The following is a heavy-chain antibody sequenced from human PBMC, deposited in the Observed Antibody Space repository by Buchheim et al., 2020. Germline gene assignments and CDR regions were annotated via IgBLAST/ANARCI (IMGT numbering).Heavy chain of an antibody. CDR1: GYTFTSYA. CDR2: INTNTGNP. J-gene: IGHJ6*03. Sequence: QVQLVQSGSELKKPGASVKVSCKASGYTFTSYAMNWVRQAPGQGLEWMGWINTNTGNPTYAQGFTGRFVFSLDTSVSTAYLQISSLKAEDTAVYYCARGRSYYYDSSGYPLPYYYCYYMDVWGKGTT. V-gene: IGHV7-4-1*02. CDR3: ARGRSYYYDSSGYPLPYYYCYYMDV. D-gene: IGHD3-22*01.